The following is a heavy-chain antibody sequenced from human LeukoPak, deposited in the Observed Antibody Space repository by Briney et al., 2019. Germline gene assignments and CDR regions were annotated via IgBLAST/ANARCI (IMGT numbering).Heavy chain of an antibody. Sequence: ASVKVSCKASGYTFTGYYMHWVRQAPGQGLEWMGWINPNSGGTNYAQKFQGRVTMTRDTSISTAYMELSRLRSDDTAVYYCAGRFRLRFLGWRGENRKDGLGQGTTVTVSS. D-gene: IGHD3-3*01. CDR2: INPNSGGT. J-gene: IGHJ6*02. V-gene: IGHV1-2*02. CDR3: AGRFRLRFLGWRGENRKDG. CDR1: GYTFTGYY.